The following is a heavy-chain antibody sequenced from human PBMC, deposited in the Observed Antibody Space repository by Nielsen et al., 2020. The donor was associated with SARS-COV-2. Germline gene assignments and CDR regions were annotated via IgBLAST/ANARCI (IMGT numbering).Heavy chain of an antibody. V-gene: IGHV1-3*01. D-gene: IGHD3-22*01. J-gene: IGHJ4*02. CDR1: GYTFTTDG. CDR3: ARDYDSSGYYFDY. Sequence: ASVKVSCKDSGYTFTTDGIHWVRQAPGQRLEWMGWINPGNGNTKYSQKFQGRVTITRERSANTAYMELSSLRSEDTAVYYCARDYDSSGYYFDYWGQGTLVTVSS. CDR2: INPGNGNT.